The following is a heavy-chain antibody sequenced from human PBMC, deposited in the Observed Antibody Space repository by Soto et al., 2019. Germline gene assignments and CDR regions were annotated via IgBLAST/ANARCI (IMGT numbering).Heavy chain of an antibody. J-gene: IGHJ3*02. V-gene: IGHV4-39*01. CDR3: ASLLGYCSSTSCYFSAFDI. Sequence: SETLSLTCTVSGGSISSSSYYWGWIRQPPGKGLEWIGNIYYSGSTYYNPSLKSRVTISVDTPKNQFSLKLSSVTAADTAVYYCASLLGYCSSTSCYFSAFDIWGQGTMVTVS. CDR1: GGSISSSSYY. CDR2: IYYSGST. D-gene: IGHD2-2*01.